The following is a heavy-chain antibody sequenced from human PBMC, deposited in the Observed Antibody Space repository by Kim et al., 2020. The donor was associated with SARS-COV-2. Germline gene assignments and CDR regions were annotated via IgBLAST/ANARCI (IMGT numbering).Heavy chain of an antibody. J-gene: IGHJ3*02. V-gene: IGHV4-39*07. CDR3: ARVKGRYCGGDCYFAFEI. Sequence: SETLSLTCAVSGGSVSDSTYYWGWNRQPPGQGLEWIGSIYYAGDNFYNPSLKSSVTISVDMSKNHFSLKLSSVTAADTAVYYCARVKGRYCGGDCYFAFEIGGQATTATLPS. D-gene: IGHD2-21*02. CDR2: IYYAGDN. CDR1: GGSVSDSTYY.